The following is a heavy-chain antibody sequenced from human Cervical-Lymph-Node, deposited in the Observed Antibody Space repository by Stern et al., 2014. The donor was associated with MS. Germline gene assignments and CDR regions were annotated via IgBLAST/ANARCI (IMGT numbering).Heavy chain of an antibody. J-gene: IGHJ6*02. CDR2: IIPFFGTT. Sequence: VQLVESEAEVKKPGASVKVSCKASGGTFSSYAISWVRQAPGQGLEWMGGIIPFFGTTNYAQKFQGRVTMTAAASTSTAYMELSSMRSEGTAVYYWAAPPRGLGGYYYYYGMDVWGQGTTVTVSS. D-gene: IGHD3-10*01. V-gene: IGHV1-69*01. CDR1: GGTFSSYA. CDR3: AAPPRGLGGYYYYYGMDV.